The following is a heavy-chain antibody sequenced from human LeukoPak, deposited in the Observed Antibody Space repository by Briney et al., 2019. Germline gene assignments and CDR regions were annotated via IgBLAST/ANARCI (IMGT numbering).Heavy chain of an antibody. J-gene: IGHJ6*03. CDR1: GFTFSTYA. CDR3: ARAHYYYLYMDV. Sequence: PGGSLRLSCAASGFTFSTYAMSWVRQAPGKGLEWVSAISGSGGSTYYADSVKGRFTISRDNSKNTLYLQMNSLRAEDTAVYYCARAHYYYLYMDVWGKGTTVTVSS. V-gene: IGHV3-23*01. CDR2: ISGSGGST.